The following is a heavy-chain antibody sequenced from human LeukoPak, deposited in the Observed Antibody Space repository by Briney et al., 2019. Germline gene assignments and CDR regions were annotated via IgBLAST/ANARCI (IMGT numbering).Heavy chain of an antibody. CDR2: ISYDGKTK. CDR1: GFTFSSYG. CDR3: AKEKSSNNIDH. D-gene: IGHD2/OR15-2a*01. J-gene: IGHJ4*02. V-gene: IGHV3-30*18. Sequence: GGSLRLSCAASGFTFSSYGMHWVRQAPGKGLEWVAVISYDGKTKYYADSVKGRFTISRDNSKNTLYLEMNSLRTEDTAVYHCAKEKSSNNIDHCGQGTLVTVSS.